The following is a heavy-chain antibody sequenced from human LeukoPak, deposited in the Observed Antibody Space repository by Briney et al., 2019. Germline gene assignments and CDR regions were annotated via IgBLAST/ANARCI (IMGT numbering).Heavy chain of an antibody. CDR3: ASSVHTTSPFDFDY. D-gene: IGHD4-17*01. Sequence: SETLSLTCTVSGGSISSYYWSWIRQPPGKGLEWIGYIYYSGSTNYNPSLKSRVTISVDTSKNQFSLKLSSVTAADTAVYYCASSVHTTSPFDFDYWGQGTLVTVSS. J-gene: IGHJ4*02. V-gene: IGHV4-59*08. CDR2: IYYSGST. CDR1: GGSISSYY.